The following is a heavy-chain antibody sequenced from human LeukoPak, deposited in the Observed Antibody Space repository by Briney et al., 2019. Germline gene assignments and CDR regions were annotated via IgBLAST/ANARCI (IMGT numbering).Heavy chain of an antibody. CDR3: ARGVGGSSWYFDY. CDR2: IKPSGGTT. CDR1: GFTFTSSY. Sequence: GASVKVSCKASGFTFTSSYLHWVRQAPGQGLEWMGIIKPSGGTTTYAQSFQGRVTMTRDTPTSTVYMELTSLTSEDTAVYYCARGVGGSSWYFDYWGQGSLVIVSS. V-gene: IGHV1-46*01. J-gene: IGHJ4*02. D-gene: IGHD6-13*01.